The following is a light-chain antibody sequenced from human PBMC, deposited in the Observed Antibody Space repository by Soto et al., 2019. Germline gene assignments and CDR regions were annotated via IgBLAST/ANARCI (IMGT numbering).Light chain of an antibody. Sequence: VFTQAPGTLSLSPGERATLSCSSSQSISSNFLAWYQQKPGQAPRLLIYGASTRATGIPDRFSGSGSVTDFTLTISRLEPEDFAVYYCQQFGISPWTFGQGTKVDIK. CDR2: GAS. CDR1: QSISSNF. V-gene: IGKV3-20*01. J-gene: IGKJ1*01. CDR3: QQFGISPWT.